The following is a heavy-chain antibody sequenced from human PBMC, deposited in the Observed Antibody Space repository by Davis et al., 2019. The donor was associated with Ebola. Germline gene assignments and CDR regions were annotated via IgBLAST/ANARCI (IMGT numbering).Heavy chain of an antibody. D-gene: IGHD6-6*01. J-gene: IGHJ4*02. CDR2: ISGSGGST. CDR1: VITFSSYA. Sequence: GGSLRLSCTDSVITFSSYAMTWVRQAPGKGLEWVSAISGSGGSTYYADSVKGRFTISRDNSKKTLYLQMNSLRAEDTAVYYCAKDGYSSSSGGLFDYWGQGTLVTVSS. V-gene: IGHV3-23*01. CDR3: AKDGYSSSSGGLFDY.